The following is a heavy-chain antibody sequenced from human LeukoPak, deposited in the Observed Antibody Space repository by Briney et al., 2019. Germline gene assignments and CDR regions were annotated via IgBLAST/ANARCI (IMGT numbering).Heavy chain of an antibody. D-gene: IGHD6-13*01. CDR3: AKDTWYAPTYFDY. CDR1: RFTFSSYA. V-gene: IGHV3-23*01. J-gene: IGHJ4*02. Sequence: PGGSLRLSCAASRFTFSSYAMSWVRQAPGKGLEWVSAISGSGVSTYYADSVKGRFTISRDNSKNTLYLQMNSLRAEDTAVYYCAKDTWYAPTYFDYWGQGTLVTVSS. CDR2: ISGSGVST.